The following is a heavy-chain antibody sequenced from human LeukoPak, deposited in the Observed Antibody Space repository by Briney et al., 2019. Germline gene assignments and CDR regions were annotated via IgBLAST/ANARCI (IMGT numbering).Heavy chain of an antibody. V-gene: IGHV3-33*01. CDR1: GFTFSSYG. Sequence: PGRSLRLSCAASGFTFSSYGMHWVRQAPGKGLEWVAVIWYDGSNKYYADSVKGRFTISRDNSKNTLYLQMNNLRAEDTAVYYCARGVLQKLDYWGQGTLVTVSS. D-gene: IGHD3-10*01. J-gene: IGHJ4*02. CDR3: ARGVLQKLDY. CDR2: IWYDGSNK.